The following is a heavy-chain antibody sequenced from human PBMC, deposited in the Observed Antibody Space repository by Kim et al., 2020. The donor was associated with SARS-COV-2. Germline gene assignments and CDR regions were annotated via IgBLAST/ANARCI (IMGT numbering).Heavy chain of an antibody. J-gene: IGHJ4*02. D-gene: IGHD5-18*01. V-gene: IGHV5-51*01. CDR3: AITRGYSYGFLDY. Sequence: GESLKISCKGSGYSFANYWIGWVRHMPGRGREWMAIIHPGDSDARYSPSFQGQVTISADKSISTAYLQWSSLKASDTAIYYLAITRGYSYGFLDYWGQGTLVTVSP. CDR1: GYSFANYW. CDR2: IHPGDSDA.